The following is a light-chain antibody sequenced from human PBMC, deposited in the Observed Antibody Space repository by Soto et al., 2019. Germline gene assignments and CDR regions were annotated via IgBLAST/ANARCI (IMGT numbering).Light chain of an antibody. CDR2: GAS. CDR1: QGISSY. J-gene: IGKJ1*01. V-gene: IGKV1-9*01. CDR3: QRLNRYPTWT. Sequence: DIQLTQSPSFLSASVGDRVTITCRASQGISSYLAWYQQKPEKAPKLLIYGASTLQSGVPSRFSGSGSWTEFTLTISSLQPEDFATYYCQRLNRYPTWTFGQGTKVEIK.